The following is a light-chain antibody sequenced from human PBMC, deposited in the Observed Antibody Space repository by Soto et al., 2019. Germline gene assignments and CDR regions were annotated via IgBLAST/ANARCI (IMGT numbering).Light chain of an antibody. V-gene: IGKV3-11*01. CDR2: ESS. Sequence: IVLTQSPATLSLSPWERATLSCRASQNVANYLDWYQQKPGQAPRLLIYESSNRATGIAARFSGSGSGTDFTLTISSLEPEDFAVYYCQQRSNWPWTFGQGTKVDIK. CDR1: QNVANY. J-gene: IGKJ1*01. CDR3: QQRSNWPWT.